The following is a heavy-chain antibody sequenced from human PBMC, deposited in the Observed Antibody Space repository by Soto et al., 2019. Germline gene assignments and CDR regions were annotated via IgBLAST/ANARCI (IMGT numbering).Heavy chain of an antibody. V-gene: IGHV1-2*02. CDR1: GYPVTADY. CDR3: ARGGGVGVAGSAAFDM. CDR2: INPATGAA. D-gene: IGHD3-3*01. J-gene: IGHJ3*02. Sequence: QLHLVQSGAVVKKPVSSVTVSCSASGYPVTADYMHWVRQAPGRGLDWMGGINPATGAAKYTQTFQGRVTMARDTSRRTVFMELRGLTSEVTCVFYCARGGGVGVAGSAAFDMWGQWTVVTVSS.